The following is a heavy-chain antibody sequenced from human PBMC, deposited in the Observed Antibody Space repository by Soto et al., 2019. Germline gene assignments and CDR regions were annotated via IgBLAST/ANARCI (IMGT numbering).Heavy chain of an antibody. D-gene: IGHD3-10*01. V-gene: IGHV3-64*01. CDR1: GFTFNSYA. CDR3: ARADGSGSYPY. CDR2: ITSNGGST. Sequence: EVQLVESGGGLVQPGGSLRLSWAASGFTFNSYAMHWVRRAPGKGLEYVSAITSNGGSTYYANSVKGRFTISRDNSKSTLYLQMGSLRPEDMAVYYCARADGSGSYPYWGQGTLVTVSS. J-gene: IGHJ4*02.